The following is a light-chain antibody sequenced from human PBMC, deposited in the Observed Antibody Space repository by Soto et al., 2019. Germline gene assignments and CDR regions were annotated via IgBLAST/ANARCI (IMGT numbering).Light chain of an antibody. CDR2: AAS. J-gene: IGKJ2*01. V-gene: IGKV1-39*01. Sequence: DIQMTQSPSSLSASLGDRVTITCRASQSISSFLNWYQQKPGKAPKLLIYAASSLQSGVPSRFSGSGSGTDFTLTINSLQPEDFATYYCQQSFSTPPTFGQGTKLEI. CDR3: QQSFSTPPT. CDR1: QSISSF.